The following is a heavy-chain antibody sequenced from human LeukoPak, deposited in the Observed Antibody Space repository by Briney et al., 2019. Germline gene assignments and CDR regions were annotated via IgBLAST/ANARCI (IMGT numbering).Heavy chain of an antibody. J-gene: IGHJ4*02. CDR3: ARGTAGAVINCGIDY. CDR1: GFTFSSYE. Sequence: PGGSLRLSCAASGFTFSSYEMNWVRQAPGKGLGWVANIKQDGSEKHYVDSVKGRFTISRDNAKNSLYLQMNSLRAEDTAVYYCARGTAGAVINCGIDYWGQGTLVTVSS. CDR2: IKQDGSEK. D-gene: IGHD3-16*02. V-gene: IGHV3-7*01.